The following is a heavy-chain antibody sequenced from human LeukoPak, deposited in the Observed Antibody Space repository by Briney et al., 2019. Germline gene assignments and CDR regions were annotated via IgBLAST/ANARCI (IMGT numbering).Heavy chain of an antibody. V-gene: IGHV3-23*01. Sequence: PGGSLRLSCAASGFTVSNYAMSWVRQAPGKGLDWVSGISGSGGSTYYADPLKGRFTISRENSKNTLYLQLNSQRAEDPAVYYCAKSREYGGRTTVLGVVDVWGKGTTVPVSS. CDR1: GFTVSNYA. D-gene: IGHD3-3*01. CDR2: ISGSGGST. CDR3: AKSREYGGRTTVLGVVDV. J-gene: IGHJ6*03.